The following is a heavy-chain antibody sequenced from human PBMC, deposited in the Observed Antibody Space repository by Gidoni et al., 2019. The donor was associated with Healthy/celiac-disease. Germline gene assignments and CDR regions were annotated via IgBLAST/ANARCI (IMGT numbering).Heavy chain of an antibody. Sequence: EVQLVESGGGVVQPGGSLRLSCAASGFTFDAYAMHWVRQPPGKGLELVSLISGDGGSTYYADSVKGRFTISRDNSKNSLYLQMNSLRTEDTALYYCAKVGYSSSDYWGQGTLVTVSS. CDR2: ISGDGGST. V-gene: IGHV3-43*02. J-gene: IGHJ4*02. CDR1: GFTFDAYA. CDR3: AKVGYSSSDY. D-gene: IGHD6-13*01.